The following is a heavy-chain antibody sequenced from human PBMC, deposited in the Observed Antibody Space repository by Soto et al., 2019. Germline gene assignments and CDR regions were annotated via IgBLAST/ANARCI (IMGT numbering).Heavy chain of an antibody. CDR3: ARAGHYYDSSGYAN. CDR2: ISAYNGNT. CDR1: GYTFGTSG. J-gene: IGHJ4*02. V-gene: IGHV1-18*01. Sequence: QVKLVQSGAEVKKPGTSMKVSCKASGYTFGTSGISWIRQAPGQGLEWMGWISAYNGNTNYEQKLQDKVTMTTDTSTNTAYLELRSLRSDETAVYYCARAGHYYDSSGYANWGQGTLVTVSS. D-gene: IGHD3-22*01.